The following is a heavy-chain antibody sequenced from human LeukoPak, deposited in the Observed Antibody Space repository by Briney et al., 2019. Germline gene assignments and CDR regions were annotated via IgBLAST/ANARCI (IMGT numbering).Heavy chain of an antibody. CDR2: IIPILGIA. J-gene: IGHJ3*02. CDR1: GGTFSSYA. D-gene: IGHD3-22*01. CDR3: ARDTVVVITTSYDAFDI. Sequence: SVKVSCKASGGTFSSYAISWVRQAPGQGLEWMGRIIPILGIANYAQKLQGRVTMTTDTSTSTAYMELRSLRSDDTAVYYCARDTVVVITTSYDAFDIWGQGTMVTVSS. V-gene: IGHV1-69*04.